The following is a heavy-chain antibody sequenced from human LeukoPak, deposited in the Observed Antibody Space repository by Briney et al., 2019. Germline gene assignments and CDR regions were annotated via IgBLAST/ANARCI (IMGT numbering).Heavy chain of an antibody. Sequence: PSETLSLTCTVSGGSISSGGYYWSWIRQPPGKGLEWIGYIYHSGSTNYNPSLKSRVTISVDTSKNQFSLKLSSVTAADTAVYYCAREIAVAGTYWFAPGGQGPLVTVS. V-gene: IGHV4-61*08. CDR2: IYHSGST. CDR3: AREIAVAGTYWFAP. CDR1: GGSISSGGYY. D-gene: IGHD6-19*01. J-gene: IGHJ5*02.